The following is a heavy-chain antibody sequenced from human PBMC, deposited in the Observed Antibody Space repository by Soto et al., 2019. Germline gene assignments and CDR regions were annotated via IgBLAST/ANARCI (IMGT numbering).Heavy chain of an antibody. CDR3: ARDPYNIVVVPAADSNWFDP. CDR1: GYTFTSYA. CDR2: INAGNGNT. Sequence: QVQLVQTGAEVKKPGASVKVSCKASGYTFTSYAMHWVRQAPGQMLEWMGWINAGNGNTKNSQKFQGMVTITSDTSASTAYMELSSLRSEDTAVYYCARDPYNIVVVPAADSNWFDPWGQGTLVTVSS. J-gene: IGHJ5*02. V-gene: IGHV1-3*01. D-gene: IGHD2-2*01.